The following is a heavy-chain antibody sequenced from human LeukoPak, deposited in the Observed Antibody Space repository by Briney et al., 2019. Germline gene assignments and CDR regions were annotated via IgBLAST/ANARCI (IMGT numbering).Heavy chain of an antibody. J-gene: IGHJ4*02. CDR1: GFTFTSYS. CDR3: ARVRSSWYYFDY. V-gene: IGHV3-21*01. CDR2: ISSSSSYI. Sequence: GGSLRLSCAASGFTFTSYSMNWVRQAPGKGLEWVSSISSSSSYIYYADSVKGRFTISRDNAKNSLYLQMNSLRAEDTAVYYCARVRSSWYYFDYWGQGTLVTVSS. D-gene: IGHD6-13*01.